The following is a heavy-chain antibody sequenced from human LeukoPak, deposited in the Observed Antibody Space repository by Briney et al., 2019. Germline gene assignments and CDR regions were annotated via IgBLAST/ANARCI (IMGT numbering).Heavy chain of an antibody. J-gene: IGHJ6*03. D-gene: IGHD3-10*01. CDR1: GFTFSNYG. V-gene: IGHV3-30*02. CDR2: IRYDGSSG. CDR3: AKEGRSLYFYMDV. Sequence: TGGSLRLSCAVYGFTFSNYGMHWVRQAPGKGLEWMTFIRYDGSSGYYADSVKGRFTISRDDSKNTVYLQMNSLRAEDTAVYFCAKEGRSLYFYMDVWSKGTTVTISS.